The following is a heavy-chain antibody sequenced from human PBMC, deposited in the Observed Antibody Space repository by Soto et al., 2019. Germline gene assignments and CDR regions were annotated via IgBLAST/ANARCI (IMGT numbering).Heavy chain of an antibody. V-gene: IGHV3-30*03. Sequence: QVQLVESGGGVVQPGRSLRLSCAASGPTFGIYGMHWVRQTPGKGRERVAIISSDGSSNNYADSVKGRFTISRDNSTVTLYLQMNSLRAEDPAVYYCSGRILDYWGQGTLVTVSS. CDR3: SGRILDY. CDR2: ISSDGSSN. CDR1: GPTFGIYG. J-gene: IGHJ4*02.